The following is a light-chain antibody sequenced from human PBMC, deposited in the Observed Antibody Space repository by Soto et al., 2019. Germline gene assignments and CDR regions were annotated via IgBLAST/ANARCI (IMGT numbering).Light chain of an antibody. CDR2: GAS. J-gene: IGKJ1*01. CDR1: QSVSSN. CDR3: QQYNNWPET. Sequence: EIVMTQSPATQSVSPGERATLSCRGSQSVSSNLAWYRQKPGQAPRHLIYGASTRATGIPARFSGSGSGTEFTLTISSLQSEDFAVYYCQQYNNWPETFGQGTKVEIK. V-gene: IGKV3-15*01.